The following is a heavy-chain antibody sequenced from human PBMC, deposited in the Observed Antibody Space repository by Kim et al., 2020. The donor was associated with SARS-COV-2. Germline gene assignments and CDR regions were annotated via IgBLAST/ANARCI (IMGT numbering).Heavy chain of an antibody. CDR2: FDPEDAET. J-gene: IGHJ5*02. Sequence: ASVKVSCKVSGYTLTELSMHWVRQAPGKGLEWMGGFDPEDAETIYAQKFQGRVNMTEDTSTDTAYMELSSLRSEDTAVYYCATSSVFCTNGVCYGTRDYPNWFDPWGQGTLVTVSS. CDR3: ATSSVFCTNGVCYGTRDYPNWFDP. CDR1: GYTLTELS. D-gene: IGHD2-8*01. V-gene: IGHV1-24*01.